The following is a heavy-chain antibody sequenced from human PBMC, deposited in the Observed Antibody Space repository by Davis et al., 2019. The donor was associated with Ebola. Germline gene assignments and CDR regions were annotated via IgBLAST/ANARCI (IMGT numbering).Heavy chain of an antibody. V-gene: IGHV3-23*01. J-gene: IGHJ4*02. CDR2: ISGSGGST. Sequence: PGGSLRLSCAASGFTSSSYAMSWVRQAPGKGLEWVSAISGSGGSTYYADSVKGRFTISRDNSKNTLYLQMNSLRAEDTAEYYCAKDRDPDYDFWSGYPLDYWGQGTLVTVSS. CDR1: GFTSSSYA. CDR3: AKDRDPDYDFWSGYPLDY. D-gene: IGHD3-3*01.